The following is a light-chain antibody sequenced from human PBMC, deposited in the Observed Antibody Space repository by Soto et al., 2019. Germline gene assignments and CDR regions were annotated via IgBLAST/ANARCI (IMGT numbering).Light chain of an antibody. J-gene: IGKJ1*01. CDR1: QSIGRY. CDR3: QQYNNWPWT. CDR2: DAS. Sequence: IVLSQSPCTLSLSVGDRVTLTCRASQSIGRYLAWYQQKPGQAPKLLIYDASSLESGVPSIFSGSGSGTEFTLTISSLPPDNFATYYCQQYNNWPWTFGQGTKV. V-gene: IGKV1-5*01.